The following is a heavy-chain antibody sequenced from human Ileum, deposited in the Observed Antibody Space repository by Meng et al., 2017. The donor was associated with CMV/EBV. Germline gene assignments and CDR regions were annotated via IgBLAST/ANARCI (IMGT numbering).Heavy chain of an antibody. CDR1: GCSIDYFY. V-gene: IGHV4-59*01. J-gene: IGHJ4*02. CDR2: VFYTGTT. D-gene: IGHD2-21*02. CDR3: ARATRGDATFDS. Sequence: STVSGCSIDYFYWTCIRQPPGKTLEWIGNVFYTGTTSYNPSLKSRLTISVDTSANQFSLKLTSVTAADTAVYYCARATRGDATFDSWGQGTLVTVSS.